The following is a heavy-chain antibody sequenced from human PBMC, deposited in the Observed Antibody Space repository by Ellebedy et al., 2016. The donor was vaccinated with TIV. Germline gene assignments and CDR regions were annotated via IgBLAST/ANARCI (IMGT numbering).Heavy chain of an antibody. Sequence: SCXVSGYTLTGLSMHWVRQAPGKGLEWVAVMSYDGSSEFYADSVKGRVTISRDDSKNTLYLQMNSLRAEDTAVYYCARAPPGSGPDYWGQGTLVSVSS. CDR2: MSYDGSSE. D-gene: IGHD6-19*01. J-gene: IGHJ4*02. CDR3: ARAPPGSGPDY. V-gene: IGHV3-30-3*01. CDR1: GYTLTGLS.